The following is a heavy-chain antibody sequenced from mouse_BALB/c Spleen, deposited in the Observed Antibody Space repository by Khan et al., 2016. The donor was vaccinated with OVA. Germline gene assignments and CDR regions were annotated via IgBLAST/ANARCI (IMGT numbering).Heavy chain of an antibody. V-gene: IGHV1-7*01. D-gene: IGHD4-1*01. CDR2: INPSTGYT. CDR3: ARRGRRWDVDY. CDR1: GYTFINYW. Sequence: VQLQQSGAELAKPGASVKMSCKASGYTFINYWILWVKQRPGQGLEWIGYINPSTGYTEYNQNFKDKATLTADKSSSTAYMQLSSLTSEDSAVYYCARRGRRWDVDYWGQGTTLTVSS. J-gene: IGHJ2*01.